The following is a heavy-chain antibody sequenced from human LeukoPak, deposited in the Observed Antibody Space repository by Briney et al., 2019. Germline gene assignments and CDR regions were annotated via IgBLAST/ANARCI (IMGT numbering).Heavy chain of an antibody. J-gene: IGHJ4*02. D-gene: IGHD6-6*01. CDR1: GGSFSGYY. V-gene: IGHV4-34*01. CDR3: ARLYTSDIKYDY. Sequence: PSETLPLTCAVYGGSFSGYYWSWIRQPPGKGLEWIGQINHSGSTNYNPSLKSRVTISVDTSKNQFSLKLTSVTAADTAVYYCARLYTSDIKYDYWGQGTLVTVSS. CDR2: INHSGST.